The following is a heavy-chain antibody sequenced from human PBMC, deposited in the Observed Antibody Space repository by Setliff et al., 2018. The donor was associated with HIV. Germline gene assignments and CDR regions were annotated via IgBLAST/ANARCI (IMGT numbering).Heavy chain of an antibody. J-gene: IGHJ4*02. V-gene: IGHV4-39*01. Sequence: PSETLSLTCTVSGASISSHNYYWGWIRQSPGKGLEWIASIRSSGDTYYNPSLRSRVIISVDTSNNQISLKLTSVTAADTAVYYCTIPASSLAPNWGRGTQVTVSS. CDR1: GASISSHNYY. CDR2: IRSSGDT. CDR3: TIPASSLAPN.